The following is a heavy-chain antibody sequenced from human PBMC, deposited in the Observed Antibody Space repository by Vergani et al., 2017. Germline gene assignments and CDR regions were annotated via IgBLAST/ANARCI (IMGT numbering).Heavy chain of an antibody. CDR1: GGSISSGGYY. CDR2: IYTSGST. CDR3: ARGRRESITGTASFDY. V-gene: IGHV4-61*02. Sequence: QVQLQESGPGLVKPSQTLSLTCTVSGGSISSGGYYWSWIRQPAGKGLEWIGRIYTSGSTNYNPSLKSRVTISVDTSKNQFSLKLSSVTAADTAVYYCARGRRESITGTASFDYCGQGTLVTVSS. J-gene: IGHJ4*02. D-gene: IGHD1-7*01.